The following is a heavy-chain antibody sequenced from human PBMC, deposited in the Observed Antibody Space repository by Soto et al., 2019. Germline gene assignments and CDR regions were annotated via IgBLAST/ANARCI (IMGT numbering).Heavy chain of an antibody. D-gene: IGHD6-13*01. CDR3: ARVSGPSSSRSIAAAPFYYYYMDV. CDR1: GFTFSDYY. Sequence: GGSLRLSCAASGFTFSDYYMSWIRQAPGKGLEWVSYISSSGSTIYYADSVKGRFTISRDNAKNVLYLQMNSLRAEDTAADYCARVSGPSSSRSIAAAPFYYYYMDVWGKGTTVTVSS. J-gene: IGHJ6*03. CDR2: ISSSGSTI. V-gene: IGHV3-11*01.